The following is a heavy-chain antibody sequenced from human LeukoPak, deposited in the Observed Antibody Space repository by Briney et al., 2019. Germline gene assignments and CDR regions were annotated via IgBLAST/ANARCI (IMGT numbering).Heavy chain of an antibody. V-gene: IGHV4-59*12. Sequence: SETLSLTCTVSGGSISSYYWSWIRQPPGKGLEWIGYIYYSGSTNYNPSLKSRVTISVDTSKNQFSLKLSSVTAADTAVYYCARGSAVITTFYYFDYWGQGTLVTVSS. CDR1: GGSISSYY. D-gene: IGHD3-22*01. J-gene: IGHJ4*02. CDR3: ARGSAVITTFYYFDY. CDR2: IYYSGST.